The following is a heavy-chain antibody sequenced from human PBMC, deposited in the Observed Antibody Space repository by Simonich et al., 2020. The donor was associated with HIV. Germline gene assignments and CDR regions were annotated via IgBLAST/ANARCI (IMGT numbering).Heavy chain of an antibody. V-gene: IGHV4-34*01. Sequence: QVQLQQWGAGLLKPSETLSLTCAGYGGSFSGYYWSWIRQPPGKGLEWIGEINLSGSTNYNPSLKSRVTISVATSKNQFSLKLSSVTAADTAVYYCARLTAGGLGEYFQHWGQGTLVTVSS. CDR2: INLSGST. CDR1: GGSFSGYY. D-gene: IGHD6-13*01. CDR3: ARLTAGGLGEYFQH. J-gene: IGHJ1*01.